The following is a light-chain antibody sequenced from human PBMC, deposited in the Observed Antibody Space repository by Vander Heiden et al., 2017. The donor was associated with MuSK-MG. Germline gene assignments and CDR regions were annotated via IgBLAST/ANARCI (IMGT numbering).Light chain of an antibody. CDR3: QQYNSHSWT. CDR2: RAS. V-gene: IGKV1-5*03. Sequence: DIQMTQSPSTLSASVGDRVTITCRASQSINNWLAWYQQKPGQAPNLLIYRASSLDSGVPSRFSGSGSGREFTLIISSLQPEDFATYYDQQYNSHSWTFGQGTKVEI. CDR1: QSINNW. J-gene: IGKJ1*01.